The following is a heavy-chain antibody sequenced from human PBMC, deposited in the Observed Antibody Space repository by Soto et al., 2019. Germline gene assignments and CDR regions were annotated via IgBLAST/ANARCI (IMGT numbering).Heavy chain of an antibody. J-gene: IGHJ3*02. D-gene: IGHD3-22*01. V-gene: IGHV4-59*01. CDR2: IYYSGST. CDR1: GGSISSSY. CDR3: AREPSSYYYDSSNAFDI. Sequence: SETLSLTCTASGGSISSSYWSWIRQPPGKGLEWIGYIYYSGSTNYNPSLKSRVTISVYTSKNQFSLKLSSVTAADTAVYYCAREPSSYYYDSSNAFDIWGQGTMVT.